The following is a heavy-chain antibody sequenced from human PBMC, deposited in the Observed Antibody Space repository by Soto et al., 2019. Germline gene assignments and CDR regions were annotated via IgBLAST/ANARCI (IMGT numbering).Heavy chain of an antibody. Sequence: ASVKGSCKASGYTLTSYGISWVRQAPGQGLEWMGWISAYNGNTNYAQKLQGRVTMTTDTSTSTAYMELRSLRSDDTAVYYCARDLGRYFDWLLFFWGQGTLVTVSS. J-gene: IGHJ4*02. CDR2: ISAYNGNT. D-gene: IGHD3-9*01. CDR1: GYTLTSYG. CDR3: ARDLGRYFDWLLFF. V-gene: IGHV1-18*01.